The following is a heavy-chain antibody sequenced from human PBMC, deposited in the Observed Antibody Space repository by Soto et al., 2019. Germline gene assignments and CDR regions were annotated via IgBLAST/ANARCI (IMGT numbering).Heavy chain of an antibody. J-gene: IGHJ4*02. CDR2: MYHSGST. Sequence: QVQLQESGPGLVKPSGTLSLTCAVSGGSISSSDWWSWVRQPPGKGLEWIGDMYHSGSTNYNPSLKSRVTISGDKCKNQFSLKLNSVTAADTAVYYCARGSGCSTSSCNLDYWGQGTLVTVSS. V-gene: IGHV4-4*02. CDR1: GGSISSSDW. D-gene: IGHD2-2*01. CDR3: ARGSGCSTSSCNLDY.